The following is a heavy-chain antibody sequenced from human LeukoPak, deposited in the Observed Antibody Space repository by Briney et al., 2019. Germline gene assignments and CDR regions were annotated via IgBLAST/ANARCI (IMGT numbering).Heavy chain of an antibody. CDR3: ARFKSYGD. V-gene: IGHV3-7*01. D-gene: IGHD5-18*01. J-gene: IGHJ4*02. CDR2: IKQDGSEK. Sequence: GGSLRLSCAASGFTLSSYWMSWVRQAPGKGLEWVATIKQDGSEKYYVDSVKGRFTISRDSAKNSLYLQMNSLRAEDTAVYYCARFKSYGDWGQGTLVTVSS. CDR1: GFTLSSYW.